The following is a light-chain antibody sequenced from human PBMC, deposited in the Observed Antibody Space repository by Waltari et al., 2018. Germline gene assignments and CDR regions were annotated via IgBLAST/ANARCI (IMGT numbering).Light chain of an antibody. J-gene: IGKJ1*01. CDR1: QSILYNANDKNY. CDR2: WAS. CDR3: QQYYSRRT. Sequence: IVMTQSPDSLAVSLGERATINCKSSQSILYNANDKNYLAWYQQKPGQPPKLLIYWASARESGVPDRFSDSGSGTDFTLTISSLQAEEVAVYYCQQYYSRRTFGQGTKVEI. V-gene: IGKV4-1*01.